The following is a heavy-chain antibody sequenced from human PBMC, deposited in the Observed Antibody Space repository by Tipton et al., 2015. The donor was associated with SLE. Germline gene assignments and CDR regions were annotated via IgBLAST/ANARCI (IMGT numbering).Heavy chain of an antibody. D-gene: IGHD6-19*01. CDR1: GFTFSSYA. CDR2: ISGSGGST. Sequence: GSLRLSCAASGFTFSSYAMSWVRQAPGKGLEWVSAISGSGGSTYYADSVKGRFTISRDNSKNTLYLQMNSLRAEDTAVYYCAKEGSIEVAGYADYFQHWGQGTLVTVSS. J-gene: IGHJ1*01. V-gene: IGHV3-23*01. CDR3: AKEGSIEVAGYADYFQH.